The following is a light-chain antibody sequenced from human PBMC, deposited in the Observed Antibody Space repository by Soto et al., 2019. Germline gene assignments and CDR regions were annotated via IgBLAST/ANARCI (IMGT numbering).Light chain of an antibody. Sequence: QSALTQPASVSGSPGQSITISCTGTSSDVGGYNYVSWYQQHPGKAPKLMIYDVRNRPSGVSNRFSGSKSVNTASLTISGLHAEDEAAYYCSSYTTISTYVFGTGTKVTVL. CDR3: SSYTTISTYV. CDR2: DVR. J-gene: IGLJ1*01. CDR1: SSDVGGYNY. V-gene: IGLV2-14*01.